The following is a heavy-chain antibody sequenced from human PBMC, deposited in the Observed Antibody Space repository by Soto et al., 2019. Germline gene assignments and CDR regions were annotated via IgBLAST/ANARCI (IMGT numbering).Heavy chain of an antibody. Sequence: PGESLKISCKGSGYSFTSYWISWVRQMPGKGLEWMGRIDPSDSYTNYSPSFQGHVTISADKSISTAYLQWSSLKASDTAMYYCATNYGDYGTQEGYWGQGTLVTVPQ. CDR3: ATNYGDYGTQEGY. CDR1: GYSFTSYW. V-gene: IGHV5-10-1*01. J-gene: IGHJ4*02. D-gene: IGHD4-17*01. CDR2: IDPSDSYT.